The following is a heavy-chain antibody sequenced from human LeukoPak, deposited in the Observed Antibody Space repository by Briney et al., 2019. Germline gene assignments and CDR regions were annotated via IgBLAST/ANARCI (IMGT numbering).Heavy chain of an antibody. CDR1: GFTFSSYA. J-gene: IGHJ4*02. D-gene: IGHD3-22*01. V-gene: IGHV3-23*01. CDR2: ISGSGGST. Sequence: GGSLRLSCAASGFTFSSYAMSWVRQAPGKGLEWVSAISGSGGSTYYADSVKGRFFISRDNSRNTLFLQLNSLRVEDTALYYCARAYGTNGYFQLPIDYWGRGTLVTVSS. CDR3: ARAYGTNGYFQLPIDY.